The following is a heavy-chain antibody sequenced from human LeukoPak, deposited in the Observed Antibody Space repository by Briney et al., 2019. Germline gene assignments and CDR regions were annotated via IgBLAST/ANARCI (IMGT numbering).Heavy chain of an antibody. CDR3: ASSNYCSSTSCYQPGLYYYYYMDV. Sequence: SEALSLTCTVSGGSISSYYWSWIRQPPGKGLEWIGYIYYSGSTNYNPSLKSRVTISVDTSKNQFSLKLSSVTAADTAVYYCASSNYCSSTSCYQPGLYYYYYMDVWGKGTTVTVSS. J-gene: IGHJ6*03. CDR2: IYYSGST. CDR1: GGSISSYY. D-gene: IGHD2-2*01. V-gene: IGHV4-59*08.